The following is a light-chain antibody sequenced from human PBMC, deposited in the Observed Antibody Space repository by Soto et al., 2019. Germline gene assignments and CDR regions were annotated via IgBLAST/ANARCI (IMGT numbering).Light chain of an antibody. V-gene: IGKV3-11*01. CDR3: QQRSNWPPTWT. CDR1: ESVSSY. J-gene: IGKJ1*01. Sequence: EIVFTQSPATLSLSPGERATLSCRASESVSSYLAWYQQKPGQAPRLLIHGASNRTTGIPARFSGSGSGTDFTLTISSLEXEDCAVYYCQQRSNWPPTWTFGQGTKVDTK. CDR2: GAS.